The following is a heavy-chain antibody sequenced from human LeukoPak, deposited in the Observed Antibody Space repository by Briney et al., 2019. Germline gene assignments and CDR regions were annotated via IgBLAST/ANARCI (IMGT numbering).Heavy chain of an antibody. CDR1: GFTFSSYE. CDR2: ISSSGSTI. CDR3: AKVDRGDGLPRFLEWLSQPNWFDP. J-gene: IGHJ5*02. V-gene: IGHV3-48*03. D-gene: IGHD3-3*01. Sequence: QPGGSLRLSCAASGFTFSSYEMNWVRQAPGKGLEWVSYISSSGSTIYYADSVKGRFTISRDNAKNSLYLQMNSLRAEDTAVYYCAKVDRGDGLPRFLEWLSQPNWFDPWGQGTLVTVSS.